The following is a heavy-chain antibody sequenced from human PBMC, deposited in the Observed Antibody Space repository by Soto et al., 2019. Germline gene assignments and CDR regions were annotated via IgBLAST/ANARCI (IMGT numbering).Heavy chain of an antibody. Sequence: QVQLVQSGAEVKKPGASVKVSCKASGYTFTSYGISWVRQAPGQGLEWMGWISAYNGNTNYAQKLKGRVNMTTDTSSSTAYRELRSLRSDDTAVYYCAREGMVVDRYAFDIWGQGTMVTVSS. D-gene: IGHD2-15*01. V-gene: IGHV1-18*01. CDR2: ISAYNGNT. CDR1: GYTFTSYG. J-gene: IGHJ3*02. CDR3: AREGMVVDRYAFDI.